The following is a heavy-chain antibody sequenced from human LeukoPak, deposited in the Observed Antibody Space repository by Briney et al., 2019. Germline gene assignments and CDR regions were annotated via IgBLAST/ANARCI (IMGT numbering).Heavy chain of an antibody. D-gene: IGHD5-12*01. CDR1: GGSISYDY. CDR3: ARVAYSGYDYRGYFDY. Sequence: SETLSLTCTVSGGSISYDYWSWIRQPAGKRLEWIGLIDISGSTNYNPSLKSRVTMSVDTSKNQFFLRLKYVTAADTAVYYCARVAYSGYDYRGYFDYWGQGTLVTVSS. CDR2: IDISGST. J-gene: IGHJ4*02. V-gene: IGHV4-4*07.